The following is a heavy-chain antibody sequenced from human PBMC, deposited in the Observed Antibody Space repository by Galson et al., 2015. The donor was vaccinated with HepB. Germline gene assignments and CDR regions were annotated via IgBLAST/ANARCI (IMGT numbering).Heavy chain of an antibody. CDR2: IDPRDSYS. J-gene: IGHJ4*02. D-gene: IGHD1-14*01. Sequence: QSGAEVKKPGESLRISCKASGYMFSRFWVSWVRQVPGKGLEWMGRIDPRDSYSKISPSFEGHISLSADKSLATAYLQWTSVRASDAATYYCTTQAESGRDFDYWGQGTPVTVSS. CDR3: TTQAESGRDFDY. CDR1: GYMFSRFW. V-gene: IGHV5-10-1*01.